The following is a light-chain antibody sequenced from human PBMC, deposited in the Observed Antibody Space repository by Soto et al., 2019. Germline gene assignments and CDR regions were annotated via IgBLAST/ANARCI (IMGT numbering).Light chain of an antibody. CDR2: KAS. Sequence: DIQMTQSPSTLSASVGDRVANTCRASQSISTYLAWYQQKPGKAPKLLIYKASSLESGVPSRFSGSGSGAEFTLTISSLQPDDFATYYCQQYNTYSRTFGQGTKVDNK. CDR1: QSISTY. V-gene: IGKV1-5*03. CDR3: QQYNTYSRT. J-gene: IGKJ1*01.